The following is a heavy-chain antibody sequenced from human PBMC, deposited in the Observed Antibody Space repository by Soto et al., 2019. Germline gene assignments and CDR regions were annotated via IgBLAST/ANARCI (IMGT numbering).Heavy chain of an antibody. CDR3: ARDGNGQSWSPH. J-gene: IGHJ4*02. Sequence: EVQLVEPGGGLIQPGGSLRLSCAASGFPVSNNFMIWVRQAPGKGLEWVSLIYSDGSTHYADSVRGRFTISRDNSKNTLYLQMNSLRAEDTAVYYCARDGNGQSWSPHWGQGTLVTVSS. CDR2: IYSDGST. V-gene: IGHV3-53*01. D-gene: IGHD1-26*01. CDR1: GFPVSNNF.